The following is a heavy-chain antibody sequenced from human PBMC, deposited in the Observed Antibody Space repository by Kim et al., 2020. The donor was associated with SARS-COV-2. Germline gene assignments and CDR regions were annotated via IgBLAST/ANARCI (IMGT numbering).Heavy chain of an antibody. D-gene: IGHD3-10*01. V-gene: IGHV3-11*01. CDR1: GFTFSDYY. Sequence: GGSLRLSCAASGFTFSDYYMSWIRQAPGKGLEWVSYISGSGISKKNADSVKGRFSISRDNAKNTLFLQMNSLRAEDTAVYYFARDPFHYHTYGMDVWGQ. J-gene: IGHJ6*01. CDR3: ARDPFHYHTYGMDV. CDR2: ISGSGISK.